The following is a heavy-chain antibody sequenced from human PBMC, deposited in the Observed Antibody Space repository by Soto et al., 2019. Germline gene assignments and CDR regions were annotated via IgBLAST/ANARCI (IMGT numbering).Heavy chain of an antibody. CDR3: AKDGLGDYDYVWGSTIDAFDI. CDR2: ISGSGGST. Sequence: EVQLLESGGGLVQPGGSLRLSCAASGFTFSSYAMSWVRQAPGKGLEWVSGISGSGGSTYYADSVKGRFTISRDNSKNTLYLQMNSLRAEDTAVYNCAKDGLGDYDYVWGSTIDAFDIWGQGTMVTVSS. CDR1: GFTFSSYA. D-gene: IGHD3-16*01. J-gene: IGHJ3*02. V-gene: IGHV3-23*01.